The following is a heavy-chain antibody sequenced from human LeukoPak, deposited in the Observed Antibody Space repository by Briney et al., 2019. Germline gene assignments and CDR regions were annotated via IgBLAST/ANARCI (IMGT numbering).Heavy chain of an antibody. CDR2: INHNGST. Sequence: SETLSLTCAVYGGSFSGYYWSWIRQPPGTELEWIGEINHNGSTTYNPSLKSRVTISVDTSKNQFSLKLSSVTAADTAVYYCARDIGVTDSNDYYVFDPWGQGTLVSVSS. J-gene: IGHJ5*02. V-gene: IGHV4-34*01. D-gene: IGHD3-22*01. CDR1: GGSFSGYY. CDR3: ARDIGVTDSNDYYVFDP.